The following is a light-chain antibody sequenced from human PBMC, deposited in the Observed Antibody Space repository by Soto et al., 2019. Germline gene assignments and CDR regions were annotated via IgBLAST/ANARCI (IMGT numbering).Light chain of an antibody. CDR1: SSDVGGYNY. J-gene: IGLJ1*01. CDR2: DVS. CDR3: NSYTSSSTPFL. Sequence: QSALTQPASVSGSPGQSITISCTGTSSDVGGYNYVSWYQQHPGKAPKLMIYDVSNRPSGVSNRFSGSKSGNTASLTISGLQAEDEADYYCNSYTSSSTPFLFGTGTKLTVL. V-gene: IGLV2-14*01.